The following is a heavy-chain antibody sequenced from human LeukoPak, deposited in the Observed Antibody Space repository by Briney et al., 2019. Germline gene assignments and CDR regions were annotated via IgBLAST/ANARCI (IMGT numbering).Heavy chain of an antibody. J-gene: IGHJ4*02. Sequence: EASVKVSCKASGGTFSSYAISWVRQAPGQGLEWMGRIIPILGIANYAQKFQGRVTITADKSTSTAYMELSSLRSEDTAVYYCARDVIAVAGTYYFDYWGQGTLVTVPS. CDR2: IIPILGIA. CDR1: GGTFSSYA. V-gene: IGHV1-69*04. D-gene: IGHD6-19*01. CDR3: ARDVIAVAGTYYFDY.